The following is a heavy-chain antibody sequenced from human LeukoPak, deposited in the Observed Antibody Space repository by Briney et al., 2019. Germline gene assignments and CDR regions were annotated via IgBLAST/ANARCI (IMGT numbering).Heavy chain of an antibody. D-gene: IGHD7-27*01. J-gene: IGHJ4*02. Sequence: ASVKVSCXASGYTFTDYFIHWVRLAPGQGPEWMGRMNGNSGVTMYAQTLQDRVTMTRDTSISTAYMELSRLTSDDTAVYYCASDLSSTSNWEFDYWGQGTLVTVSS. CDR2: MNGNSGVT. V-gene: IGHV1-2*06. CDR1: GYTFTDYF. CDR3: ASDLSSTSNWEFDY.